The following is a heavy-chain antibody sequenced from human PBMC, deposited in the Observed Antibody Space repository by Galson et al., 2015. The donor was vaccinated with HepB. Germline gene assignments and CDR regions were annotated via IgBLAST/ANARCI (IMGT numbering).Heavy chain of an antibody. Sequence: SETLSLTCAVYGGSFSGYYWSWIRQPPGKGLEWIGEINHSGSTNYNPSLKSRVTISVDTSKNQFSLKLSSVTAADTAVYYCASLPWDYYDSSGYFDYWGQGTLVTVSS. D-gene: IGHD3-22*01. CDR3: ASLPWDYYDSSGYFDY. CDR2: INHSGST. J-gene: IGHJ4*02. CDR1: GGSFSGYY. V-gene: IGHV4-34*01.